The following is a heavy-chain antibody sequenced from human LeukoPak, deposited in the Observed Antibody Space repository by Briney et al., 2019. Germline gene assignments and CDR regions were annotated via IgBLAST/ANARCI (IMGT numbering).Heavy chain of an antibody. CDR3: ARRSSDGGPDDY. Sequence: GASVTVSCKASGYTFASYGISWVRQAPGQGLDWMGWISAYNGNTNYAQKLQGRVTMTTDTSASTAYMELRSLRSDDTAVYYCARRSSDGGPDDYWGQGTLVTVSS. J-gene: IGHJ4*02. CDR2: ISAYNGNT. V-gene: IGHV1-18*01. D-gene: IGHD3-10*01. CDR1: GYTFASYG.